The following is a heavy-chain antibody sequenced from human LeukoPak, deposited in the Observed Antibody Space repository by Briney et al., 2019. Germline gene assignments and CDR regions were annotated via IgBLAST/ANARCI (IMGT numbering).Heavy chain of an antibody. D-gene: IGHD6-6*01. Sequence: GGSLRLSCAASGFTFSSYAMSWVRQAPGKGLEWVSAISISGENTYYADSVKGRFTISRDTSRNTLYLQMHSLRAEDTAVYYCARLISTSSSRFSDYWGQGSLVTVSS. CDR2: ISISGENT. CDR1: GFTFSSYA. V-gene: IGHV3-23*01. CDR3: ARLISTSSSRFSDY. J-gene: IGHJ4*02.